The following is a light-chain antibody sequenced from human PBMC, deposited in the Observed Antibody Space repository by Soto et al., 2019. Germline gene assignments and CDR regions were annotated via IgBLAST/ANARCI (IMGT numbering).Light chain of an antibody. CDR1: QSVNSRF. V-gene: IGKV3-20*01. Sequence: EIVLTQSPGTLSLSPGESATLSCRASQSVNSRFLAWYQHKPGQAPRLLIYAASTRASGIPDRFSGSTSGTYFTLTISRLEPEDFAVYYCQRYGDSPPNTFGQGTKLEIK. CDR3: QRYGDSPPNT. CDR2: AAS. J-gene: IGKJ2*01.